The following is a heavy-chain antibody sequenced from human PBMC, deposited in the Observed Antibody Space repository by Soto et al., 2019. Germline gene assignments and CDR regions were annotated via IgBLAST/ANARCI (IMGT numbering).Heavy chain of an antibody. CDR1: GDSVSSNSAA. V-gene: IGHV6-1*01. CDR2: TYYRSKWYN. Sequence: SQTLSLTCAISGDSVSSNSAAWNWIRQSPSRGLEWLGRTYYRSKWYNDYAVSVKSRITINPDTSKNQFSLQLNSVTPEDTAVYYCARDHYSSSWYRGVWFDPWGQGTLVTAPQ. J-gene: IGHJ5*02. D-gene: IGHD6-13*01. CDR3: ARDHYSSSWYRGVWFDP.